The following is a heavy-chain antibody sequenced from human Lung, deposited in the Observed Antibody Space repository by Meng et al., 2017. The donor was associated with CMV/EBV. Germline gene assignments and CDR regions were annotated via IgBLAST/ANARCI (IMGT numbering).Heavy chain of an antibody. CDR2: INPGDFDI. CDR1: GYRFTNCW. V-gene: IGHV5-51*01. CDR3: ATLRFATPLINGSTNNWLDP. D-gene: IGHD3-3*01. Sequence: GESLKISCKYFGYRFTNCWIGWVRQMHGTGLDWMGIINPGDFDIQYRASFQGQVTIQADKSINTAYLRWGSLKASDTAMYSCATLRFATPLINGSTNNWLDPWRQGTLVTVSS. J-gene: IGHJ5*02.